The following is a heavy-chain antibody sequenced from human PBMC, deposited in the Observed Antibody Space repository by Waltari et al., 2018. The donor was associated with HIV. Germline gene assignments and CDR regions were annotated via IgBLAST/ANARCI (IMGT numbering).Heavy chain of an antibody. D-gene: IGHD3-16*01. Sequence: EVQLVESGGGLIQPGGSLRLSHGGSGLIVSSNYMTWVRQAPGKGLEWVSVIYSGGSTDYADSVRGRFSISRDDSKNTLYLQMNSLTVEDTAIYYCVFSYYEYGVDVWGQGATVTVS. V-gene: IGHV3-53*01. CDR3: VFSYYEYGVDV. J-gene: IGHJ6*02. CDR1: GLIVSSNY. CDR2: IYSGGST.